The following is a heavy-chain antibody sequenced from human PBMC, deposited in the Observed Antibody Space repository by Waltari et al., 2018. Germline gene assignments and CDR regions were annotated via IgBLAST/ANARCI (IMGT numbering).Heavy chain of an antibody. CDR2: STPGGAT. D-gene: IGHD6-19*01. Sequence: EVQLVESGGGLVQPGGSLRLPCAASGLTLSCSGVSWVRRAPGKGGEWVSGSTPGGATYYADFGRGRFTNSRDNSNNMLFLQMNSLRVDDTAIYYCAKEIPYSNGWIHIDSWGQGTLVSVPS. CDR3: AKEIPYSNGWIHIDS. CDR1: GLTLSCSG. J-gene: IGHJ4*02. V-gene: IGHV3-23*04.